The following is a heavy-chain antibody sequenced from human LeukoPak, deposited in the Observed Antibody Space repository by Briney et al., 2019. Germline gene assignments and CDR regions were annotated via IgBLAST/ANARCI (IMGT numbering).Heavy chain of an antibody. D-gene: IGHD4-17*01. CDR2: ITNDGSST. CDR3: ARGRYYLDS. J-gene: IGHJ4*02. Sequence: GGSLRLSCAASGFTFSSYAMSWVRQAPGKGLVWVSRITNDGSSTTYADSVKGRFTISRDNAKNTLYLQMNSLRAEDTAVYYCARGRYYLDSWGQGTLVTVSS. CDR1: GFTFSSYA. V-gene: IGHV3-74*01.